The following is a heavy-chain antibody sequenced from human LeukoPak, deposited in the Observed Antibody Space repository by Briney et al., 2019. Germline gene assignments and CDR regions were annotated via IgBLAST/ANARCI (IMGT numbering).Heavy chain of an antibody. CDR2: IKNGGSP. V-gene: IGHV4-39*01. CDR1: GGSISSSSSF. CDR3: ARLTWITDY. J-gene: IGHJ4*02. D-gene: IGHD5-12*01. Sequence: SKTLSLTCTVSGGSISSSSSFWGWIRQPPGKGLEWIGHIKNGGSPNYNPPLKSRVTISLDTSKNQFSLTVSSVTAADRAVYYCARLTWITDYWGQGTLVTVSS.